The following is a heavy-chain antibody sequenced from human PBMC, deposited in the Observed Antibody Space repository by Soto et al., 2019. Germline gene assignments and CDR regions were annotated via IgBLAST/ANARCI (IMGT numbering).Heavy chain of an antibody. CDR3: ARDGWDISPPQFDY. J-gene: IGHJ4*02. CDR2: ISSSSSYI. Sequence: PGGSLRLSCAASGFTFSSYSMNWVRQAPGKGLEWVSSISSSSSYIYYAGSVKGRFTISRDNAKNSLYLQMNSLRAEDTAVYYCARDGWDISPPQFDYWGQGTLVTVSS. V-gene: IGHV3-21*01. D-gene: IGHD1-26*01. CDR1: GFTFSSYS.